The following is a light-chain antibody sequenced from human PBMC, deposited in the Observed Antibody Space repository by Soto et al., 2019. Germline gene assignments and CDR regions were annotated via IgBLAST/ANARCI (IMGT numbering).Light chain of an antibody. CDR1: QSLLYSRNNNNY. CDR3: HQNYGIPDS. V-gene: IGKV4-1*01. J-gene: IGKJ1*01. CDR2: WAS. Sequence: DIVMTQSPDSLAVSLGERATINCKSSQSLLYSRNNNNYLAWYQQKPGQPPKLLIYWASTRESGVPDRFSGSGYGTDFSITISSLQAEDVAVYYCHQNYGIPDSFGQGTKVEL.